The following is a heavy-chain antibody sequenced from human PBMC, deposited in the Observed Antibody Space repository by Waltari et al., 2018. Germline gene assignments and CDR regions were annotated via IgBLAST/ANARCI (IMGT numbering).Heavy chain of an antibody. CDR1: GGSISSYY. D-gene: IGHD1-20*01. J-gene: IGHJ5*02. V-gene: IGHV4-4*07. Sequence: QVQLQESGPGLVKPSETLSLTCTVSGGSISSYYWSWIRQPAGNGLEWLGRIYTSGSTNYNPTLKSRVTISVDKSKNQFSLKLSSVTAADTAVYYCARSGYKMRFDPWGQGTLVTVSS. CDR3: ARSGYKMRFDP. CDR2: IYTSGST.